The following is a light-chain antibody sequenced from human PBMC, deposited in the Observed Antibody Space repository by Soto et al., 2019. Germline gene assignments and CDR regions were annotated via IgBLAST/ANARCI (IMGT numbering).Light chain of an antibody. J-gene: IGKJ1*01. CDR3: QQYGGSPT. CDR1: QSVRSTY. Sequence: EIVLTQSPGTLSLSPGERATLSCRASQSVRSTYLAWYQQKPGQAPRLLIYGASSRATGIPDRFSGSGSGTDFTLAISRLEPEDFAVYYCQQYGGSPTFGQGTKVEIK. CDR2: GAS. V-gene: IGKV3-20*01.